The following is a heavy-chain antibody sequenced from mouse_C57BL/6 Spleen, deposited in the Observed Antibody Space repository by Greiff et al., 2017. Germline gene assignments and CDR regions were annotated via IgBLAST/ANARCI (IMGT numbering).Heavy chain of an antibody. CDR1: GFSLTSYG. CDR3: ARNLLPITTVPWYFDV. D-gene: IGHD1-1*01. Sequence: QVQLQQSGPGLVQPSQSLSITCTVSGFSLTSYGVHWVRQSPGKGLEWLGVIWSGGSTDYNAAFISRLSISKDNSKSQVFFKMNSLQADDTAIYYCARNLLPITTVPWYFDVWGTGTTVTVSS. V-gene: IGHV2-2*01. CDR2: IWSGGST. J-gene: IGHJ1*03.